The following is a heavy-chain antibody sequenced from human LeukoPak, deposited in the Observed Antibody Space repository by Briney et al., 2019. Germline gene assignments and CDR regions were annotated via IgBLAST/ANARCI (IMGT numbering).Heavy chain of an antibody. Sequence: GGSLRLSCAASGFTFSSYSMNWVRQAPGKGLEWVSYISSGSSTIYYADSVKGRFTISRDNAKNSLYLQMNSLRAEDTAVYYCARLRYFDWLEDVWGQGTTVTVSS. J-gene: IGHJ6*02. CDR2: ISSGSSTI. CDR1: GFTFSSYS. V-gene: IGHV3-48*04. D-gene: IGHD3-9*01. CDR3: ARLRYFDWLEDV.